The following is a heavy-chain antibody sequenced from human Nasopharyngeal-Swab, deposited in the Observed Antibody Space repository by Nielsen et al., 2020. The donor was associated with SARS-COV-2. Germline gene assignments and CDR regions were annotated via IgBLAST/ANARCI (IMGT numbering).Heavy chain of an antibody. V-gene: IGHV3-53*05. J-gene: IGHJ6*03. CDR1: GISVSRND. CDR2: LYIDGGT. D-gene: IGHD5-18*01. Sequence: GGSLRLSCSVSGISVSRNDITWVRQAPGKGLEWVSVLYIDGGTFYADSVKGRFTISRDNSKNTLYLQMSSLRVEDTAVYHCVKDWRYSYGSYMDVWGKGTTVTVSS. CDR3: VKDWRYSYGSYMDV.